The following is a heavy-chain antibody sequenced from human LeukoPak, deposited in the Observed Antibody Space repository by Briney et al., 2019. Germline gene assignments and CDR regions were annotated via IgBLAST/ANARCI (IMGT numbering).Heavy chain of an antibody. V-gene: IGHV1-18*01. D-gene: IGHD2-2*01. CDR1: GYTFTSYG. Sequence: ASVKVSCKASGYTFTSYGISWVRQAPGQGLEWMGWISAHNGNTNYAQKLQGRVTMTTDTSTSTAYMELRSLRSDDTAVYYCARSSSSTSPVHYYGMDVWGQGTTVTVSS. J-gene: IGHJ6*02. CDR2: ISAHNGNT. CDR3: ARSSSSTSPVHYYGMDV.